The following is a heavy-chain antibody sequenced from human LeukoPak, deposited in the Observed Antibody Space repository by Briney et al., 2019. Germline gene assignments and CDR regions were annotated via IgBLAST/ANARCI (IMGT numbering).Heavy chain of an antibody. V-gene: IGHV1-46*01. J-gene: IGHJ4*02. CDR2: INPSGGST. CDR3: ARSYSSGPPHY. CDR1: GYTFTIYY. D-gene: IGHD6-19*01. Sequence: GASVTVSCKGSGYTFTIYYMHWVRQAPGQGLEWMGIINPSGGSTSYAQKFQGRVTMTRDTSTSTVYMELSSLRSEDTAVYYCARSYSSGPPHYWGQGTLVTVSS.